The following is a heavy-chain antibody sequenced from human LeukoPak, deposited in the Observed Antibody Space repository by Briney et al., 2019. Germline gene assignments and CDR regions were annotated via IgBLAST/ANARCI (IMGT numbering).Heavy chain of an antibody. D-gene: IGHD3-22*01. Sequence: KPSETLSLTCTVSGGSVSSGSYYWSWIRQPPGKGLEWIVYIYYSGSTNYNPSLKSRVIISVDTSKNQFSLKLSSVTAADTAVYYCARYYYYDSSGYYWTLDYFDYWGQGTLVTVSS. J-gene: IGHJ4*02. CDR1: GGSVSSGSYY. CDR2: IYYSGST. V-gene: IGHV4-61*01. CDR3: ARYYYYDSSGYYWTLDYFDY.